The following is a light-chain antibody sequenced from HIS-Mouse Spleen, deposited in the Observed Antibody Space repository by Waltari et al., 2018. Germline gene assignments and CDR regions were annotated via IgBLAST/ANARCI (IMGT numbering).Light chain of an antibody. Sequence: SYELTQPPSVSVSPGQTARINCSGAALPTKHAYWYQQNSGQAPVLVIYEDSKRPSGIPERFSGSSSGTMATLTISGAQVEDEADYYCYSTDSSGNHRVFGGGTKLTVL. J-gene: IGLJ2*01. V-gene: IGLV3-10*01. CDR2: EDS. CDR1: ALPTKH. CDR3: YSTDSSGNHRV.